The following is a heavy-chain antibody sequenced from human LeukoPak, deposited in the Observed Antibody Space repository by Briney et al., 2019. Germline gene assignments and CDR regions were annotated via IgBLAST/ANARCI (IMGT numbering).Heavy chain of an antibody. CDR1: GGSVSSMSHF. CDR3: ARGIWNDYYFDY. V-gene: IGHV4-39*02. Sequence: SQTLSLTCTVSGGSVSSMSHFWGWIRQPPGKGLEWIGSIYSTTASYYNPSLGSRVTVSVDTSKNQLSLGLTSVTAADTGVYYCARGIWNDYYFDYWGQRTLVTVSS. CDR2: IYSTTAS. J-gene: IGHJ4*02. D-gene: IGHD1-1*01.